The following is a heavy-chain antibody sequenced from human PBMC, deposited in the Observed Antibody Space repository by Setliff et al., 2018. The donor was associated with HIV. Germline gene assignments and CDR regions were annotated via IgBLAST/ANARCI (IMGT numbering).Heavy chain of an antibody. CDR2: IIHSGGT. CDR1: GDFFSSDYY. D-gene: IGHD5-12*01. CDR3: ARRSGYAEDY. V-gene: IGHV4-34*12. Sequence: SETLSLTCTVSGDFFSSDYYWGWIRQSPGKGLEWIGEIIHSGGTNYNPSLKSRVTISVDTSKNQFSLKLSSVTAADTAVYYCARRSGYAEDYWGQGTLVTVSS. J-gene: IGHJ4*02.